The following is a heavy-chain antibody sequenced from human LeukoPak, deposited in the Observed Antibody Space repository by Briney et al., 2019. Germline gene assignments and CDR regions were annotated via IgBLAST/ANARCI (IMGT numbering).Heavy chain of an antibody. CDR1: RFTFSNFN. J-gene: IGHJ4*02. V-gene: IGHV3-64*04. Sequence: GGSLRLSCSASRFTFSNFNMHWVRQAPGKGLQFVSGITSDGGSIDYADSVKGRFTISRDNSKNTLYLQMNRLRGEDTAVYYCARVPYSSGWYFDYWGQGTLVTVSS. CDR2: ITSDGGSI. D-gene: IGHD6-19*01. CDR3: ARVPYSSGWYFDY.